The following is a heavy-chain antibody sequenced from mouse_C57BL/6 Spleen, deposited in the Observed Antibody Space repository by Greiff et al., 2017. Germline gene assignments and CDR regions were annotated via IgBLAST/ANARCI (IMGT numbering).Heavy chain of an antibody. V-gene: IGHV2-9-1*01. CDR1: GFSLTSYA. D-gene: IGHD2-2*01. CDR2: IWTGGGT. J-gene: IGHJ3*01. CDR3: ARNEQLYYGSEGFAY. Sequence: VHLVESGPGLVAPSQSLSITCTVSGFSLTSYAISWVRQPPGKGLEWLGVIWTGGGTNYNSALKSRLSISKDNSKSQVFLKMNSLQTDDTARYYCARNEQLYYGSEGFAYWGQGTLVTVSA.